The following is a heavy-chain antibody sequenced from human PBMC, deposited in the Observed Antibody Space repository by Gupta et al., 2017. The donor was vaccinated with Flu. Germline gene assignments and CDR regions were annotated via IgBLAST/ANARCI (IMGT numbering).Heavy chain of an antibody. J-gene: IGHJ4*02. CDR2: VDPGDDEP. Sequence: QQAPGKGLKVMGLVDPGDDEPIYAEKYHDRVTITADTSIDTGYMGLTRLTSEDTAVYYCATFGTAAAGTEVDYWGQGTLVTVSS. V-gene: IGHV1-69-2*01. D-gene: IGHD6-13*01. CDR3: ATFGTAAAGTEVDY.